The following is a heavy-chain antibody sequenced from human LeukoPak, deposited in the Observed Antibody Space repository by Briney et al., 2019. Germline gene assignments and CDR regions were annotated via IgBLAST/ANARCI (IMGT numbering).Heavy chain of an antibody. Sequence: ASVKVSCKASGYTFTSFVIHWLRRAPGQRLEWMGWINAGNGHTRYSQRFQGRVTITRDTSATTAYMEVTSLRSEDTAVYYCARGIWSRTVSSYYFDYWGQGTLVTVSS. J-gene: IGHJ4*02. D-gene: IGHD3-3*01. CDR2: INAGNGHT. V-gene: IGHV1-3*01. CDR1: GYTFTSFV. CDR3: ARGIWSRTVSSYYFDY.